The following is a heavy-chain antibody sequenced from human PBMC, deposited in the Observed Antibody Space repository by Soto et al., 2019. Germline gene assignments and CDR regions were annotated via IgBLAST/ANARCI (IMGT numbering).Heavy chain of an antibody. CDR3: ASRGLIAAAGRFDP. J-gene: IGHJ5*02. Sequence: GGSLRLSCAASGFTFSSYSMNWVRQAPGKGLEWVSSISSSSSYIYYADSVKGRFTISRDNAKNSLYLQMNSLRAEDTAVYYCASRGLIAAAGRFDPWGQGTLVTVSS. D-gene: IGHD6-13*01. V-gene: IGHV3-21*01. CDR1: GFTFSSYS. CDR2: ISSSSSYI.